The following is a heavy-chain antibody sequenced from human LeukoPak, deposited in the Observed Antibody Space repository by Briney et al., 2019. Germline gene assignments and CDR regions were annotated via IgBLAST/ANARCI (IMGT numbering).Heavy chain of an antibody. CDR2: IRSKANRYAT. Sequence: PGGSLKLSCAASGFTFSGSAMHWVRQASGKGLEWVGRIRSKANRYATAYAASVKGRFTISRDDSKNTAYLQMNSLKTEDTAVYYCTSISSGWYLGYWGQGTLVTVSS. CDR1: GFTFSGSA. D-gene: IGHD6-19*01. CDR3: TSISSGWYLGY. V-gene: IGHV3-73*01. J-gene: IGHJ4*02.